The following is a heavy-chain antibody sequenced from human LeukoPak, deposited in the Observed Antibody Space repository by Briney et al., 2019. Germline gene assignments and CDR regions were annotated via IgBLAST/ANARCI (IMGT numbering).Heavy chain of an antibody. V-gene: IGHV4-4*02. J-gene: IGHJ4*02. CDR3: ATGGYYDSSTFDY. Sequence: PSETLSLTCAVSGGSISSSNWWSWVRQPPGKGLEWIGEIYHSGSTNYNPSLKSRVTISVDKSKNQFSLKLSSVTAADTAVYYCATGGYYDSSTFDYWGQGAQVTVSS. D-gene: IGHD3-22*01. CDR2: IYHSGST. CDR1: GGSISSSNW.